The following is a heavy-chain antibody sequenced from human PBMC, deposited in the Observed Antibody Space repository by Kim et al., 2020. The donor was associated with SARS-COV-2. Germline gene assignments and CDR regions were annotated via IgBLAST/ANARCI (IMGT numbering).Heavy chain of an antibody. CDR2: IYSGGTT. D-gene: IGHD6-13*01. J-gene: IGHJ4*02. V-gene: IGHV3-53*01. CDR1: GFTVSSNY. Sequence: GGSLRLSCAASGFTVSSNYMSWVRQAPGKGLEWVSVIYSGGTTYYADSVKGRFTISRDNSKNTLFLQLNNLRAEDSAMYYCAGAKDVAPAGAGFDFWGQG. CDR3: AGAKDVAPAGAGFDF.